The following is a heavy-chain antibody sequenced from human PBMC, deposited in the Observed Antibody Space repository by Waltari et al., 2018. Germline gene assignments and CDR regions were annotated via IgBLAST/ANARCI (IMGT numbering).Heavy chain of an antibody. Sequence: QVQLQESGPGLVKPSETLSLTCTVSGGSISSYYWSWIRQPAGKGLEWIGRIYTSGGTNYNPSLKSRVTMSVDTSKNQFSLKLSSVTAADTAVYYCARDSTYYDFWSGYYPYYMDVWGKGTTVTISS. V-gene: IGHV4-4*07. D-gene: IGHD3-3*01. CDR2: IYTSGGT. J-gene: IGHJ6*03. CDR1: GGSISSYY. CDR3: ARDSTYYDFWSGYYPYYMDV.